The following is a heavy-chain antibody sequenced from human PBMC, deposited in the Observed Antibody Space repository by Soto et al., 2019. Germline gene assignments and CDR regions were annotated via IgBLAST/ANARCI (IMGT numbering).Heavy chain of an antibody. Sequence: QLQLQESGSGLVKPSQTLSLTCAVSGGSISSGGYSWSWIRQPPGKGLDWIGYIYHSGSTYYNPSLKRRVPISGGRSKTQFSLKLSSVTAADTAVYYCVRVPDYWGQGTLVTVSS. J-gene: IGHJ4*02. CDR1: GGSISSGGYS. V-gene: IGHV4-30-2*01. CDR2: IYHSGST. CDR3: VRVPDY.